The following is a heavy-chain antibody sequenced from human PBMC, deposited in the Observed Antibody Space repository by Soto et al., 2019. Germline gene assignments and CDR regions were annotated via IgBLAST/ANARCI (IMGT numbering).Heavy chain of an antibody. V-gene: IGHV4-39*01. CDR1: GGSISSSSYY. Sequence: SETLSLTCTVSGGSISSSSYYWGWIRQPPGKGLEWIGSIYYSGSTYYNPSLKSRVTISVDTSKNQFSLKLSSVTAADTAVYYCWNYDFWSGYTGGVYGMDVWGQGTTVTVSS. J-gene: IGHJ6*02. CDR2: IYYSGST. CDR3: WNYDFWSGYTGGVYGMDV. D-gene: IGHD3-3*01.